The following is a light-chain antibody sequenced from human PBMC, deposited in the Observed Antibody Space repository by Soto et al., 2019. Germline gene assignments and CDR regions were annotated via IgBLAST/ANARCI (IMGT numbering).Light chain of an antibody. J-gene: IGKJ4*01. CDR1: QSVSSY. CDR2: EAS. CDR3: QQRSNWLT. Sequence: EMVMTQAPVTLAVAPVERATLSCRASQSVSSYLAWYQQKPGQAPRLLMYEASTRATGIPARFSGSGSGTDFTLTISSLQPEDFAVYYCQQRSNWLTFGGGTKVDIK. V-gene: IGKV3-11*01.